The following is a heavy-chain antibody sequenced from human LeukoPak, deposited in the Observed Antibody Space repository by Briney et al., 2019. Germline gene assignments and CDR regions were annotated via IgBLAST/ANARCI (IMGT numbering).Heavy chain of an antibody. V-gene: IGHV1-2*02. J-gene: IGHJ4*02. Sequence: ASVKVSCKASGYTFTGYYMHWVRQAPGQGLEWMGWINPNSGGTNYAQKFQGRVTMTRDTSISTAYMELSRLKSDDTAVYYCARPLLWWPQVGYFDYWGQGTLVTVSS. D-gene: IGHD2-8*02. CDR1: GYTFTGYY. CDR3: ARPLLWWPQVGYFDY. CDR2: INPNSGGT.